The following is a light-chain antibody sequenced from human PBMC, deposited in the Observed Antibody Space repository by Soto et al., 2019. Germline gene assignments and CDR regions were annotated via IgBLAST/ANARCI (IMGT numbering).Light chain of an antibody. J-gene: IGKJ3*01. CDR3: QQYGSSPPRA. CDR1: QSVSSSY. Sequence: EIVLTQSPGTLSLSPGERATLSCRASQSVSSSYLAWYQQKPGQAPRLLIYGASSRATGIPDRFSGSGSGTDFTLTISRLEPEDFVVYYCQQYGSSPPRAFGPGTKVDIK. CDR2: GAS. V-gene: IGKV3-20*01.